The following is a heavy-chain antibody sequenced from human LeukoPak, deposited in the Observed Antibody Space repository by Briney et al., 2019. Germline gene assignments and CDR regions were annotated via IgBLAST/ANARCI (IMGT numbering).Heavy chain of an antibody. D-gene: IGHD2-15*01. CDR2: ISHDGTNK. Sequence: GRSLRLSCAASGFAFSRYGMHWVRQAPGKGLEGVALISHDGTNKNHADSVKGRFTISRDNSNNTLYLQMNSLRPEDTAVYYCAKDWDMAPGYWGQGTLVTVSS. J-gene: IGHJ4*02. V-gene: IGHV3-30*18. CDR3: AKDWDMAPGY. CDR1: GFAFSRYG.